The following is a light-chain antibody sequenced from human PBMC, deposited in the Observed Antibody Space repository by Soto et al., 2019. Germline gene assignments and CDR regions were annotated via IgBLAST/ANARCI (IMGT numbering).Light chain of an antibody. CDR2: GAS. Sequence: IVLTQSPGTLSLSPGERATLSCRASQSVSSSYLAWYQQKPGQAPRLLIYGASSRATGIPDRFSGSGSGTDFTLTISRLEPEDVAVYYCQQYGSSPPYTLGQGTKLEIK. CDR3: QQYGSSPPYT. V-gene: IGKV3-20*01. J-gene: IGKJ2*01. CDR1: QSVSSSY.